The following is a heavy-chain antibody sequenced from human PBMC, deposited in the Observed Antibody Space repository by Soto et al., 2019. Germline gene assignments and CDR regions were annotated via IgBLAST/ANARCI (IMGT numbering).Heavy chain of an antibody. CDR3: ARAGYCSSTSCPNLIYYYYYYMDV. Sequence: PSETLSLTCAVYGGSFSGYYWSWIRQPPGKGLEWIGEINHSGSTNYNPSLKSRVTISVDTSKNQFSLKLSSVTAADTAVYYCARAGYCSSTSCPNLIYYYYYYMDVWGKGTTVTVSS. CDR2: INHSGST. V-gene: IGHV4-34*01. D-gene: IGHD2-2*01. J-gene: IGHJ6*03. CDR1: GGSFSGYY.